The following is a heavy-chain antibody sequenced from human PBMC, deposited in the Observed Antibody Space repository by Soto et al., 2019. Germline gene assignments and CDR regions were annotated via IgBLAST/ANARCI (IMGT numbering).Heavy chain of an antibody. Sequence: EVQLLESGGGLVQPGGSLRLSCAASGLTFTTYAMTWVRQAPGKGLEWVSSVSGTGDITYYADSVKGRFTISRDNSKNTVYLQMSSLRAEDTAVYYCAKAHASGWSIPGAFDSWGQGTMVTVSS. CDR2: VSGTGDIT. J-gene: IGHJ3*02. CDR1: GLTFTTYA. V-gene: IGHV3-23*01. CDR3: AKAHASGWSIPGAFDS. D-gene: IGHD6-19*01.